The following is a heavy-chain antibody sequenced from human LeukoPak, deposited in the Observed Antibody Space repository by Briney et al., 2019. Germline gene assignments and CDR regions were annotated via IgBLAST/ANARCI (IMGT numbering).Heavy chain of an antibody. J-gene: IGHJ4*02. CDR3: ARDLKNYYGSGSPWLS. V-gene: IGHV4-38-2*02. CDR2: IYHSGST. CDR1: GYSISSGYY. D-gene: IGHD3-10*01. Sequence: SETLSLTCTVSGYSISSGYYWGWIRQPPGKGLEWIGSIYHSGSTYYNPSLKSRVTISVDTSKNQFSLKLSSVTAADTAVYYCARDLKNYYGSGSPWLSWGQGTLVTVSS.